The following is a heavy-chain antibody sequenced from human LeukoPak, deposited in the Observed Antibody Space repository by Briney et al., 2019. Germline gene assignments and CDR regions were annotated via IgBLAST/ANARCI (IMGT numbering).Heavy chain of an antibody. CDR1: GDSVSSSNFF. CDR3: ARHEYQVFPPANWFDP. D-gene: IGHD6-6*01. CDR2: FHYGGSA. J-gene: IGHJ5*02. Sequence: PSETLSLTCTVSGDSVSSSNFFWGWNLQPPGKGLEWIGSFHYGGSAFYNPSLKSRVTISVDTSNNHFSLKLTSVTAADSAVYYCARHEYQVFPPANWFDPWGQGTLVTVSS. V-gene: IGHV4-39*02.